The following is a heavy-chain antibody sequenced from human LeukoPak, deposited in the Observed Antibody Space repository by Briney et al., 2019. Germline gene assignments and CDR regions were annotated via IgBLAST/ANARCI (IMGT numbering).Heavy chain of an antibody. Sequence: SQTLSLTCTVSGGSISSGGYYWSWIRQHPGKGLEWIGYIYYSGSTYYNPSLKSRVTISVDTSKNQFSLKLSSVTAADTAVYYCVRRATWDQLPAINYYYYYMDVWGKGTTVTVSS. D-gene: IGHD2-2*01. CDR2: IYYSGST. V-gene: IGHV4-31*03. CDR1: GGSISSGGYY. J-gene: IGHJ6*03. CDR3: VRRATWDQLPAINYYYYYMDV.